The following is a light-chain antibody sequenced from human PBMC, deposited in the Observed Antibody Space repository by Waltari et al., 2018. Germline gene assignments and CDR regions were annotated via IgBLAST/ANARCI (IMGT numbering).Light chain of an antibody. CDR1: QSVSSY. CDR2: DAC. J-gene: IGKJ5*01. Sequence: EIVLTQSPATLSLSPGERATLSCRASQSVSSYLTWYQQKPGQAPRLLIYDACNRATGIPARFSGSVSGTDFTLTISSLEPEDFAVYYCQQRANWPITFGQGTRLEIK. CDR3: QQRANWPIT. V-gene: IGKV3-11*01.